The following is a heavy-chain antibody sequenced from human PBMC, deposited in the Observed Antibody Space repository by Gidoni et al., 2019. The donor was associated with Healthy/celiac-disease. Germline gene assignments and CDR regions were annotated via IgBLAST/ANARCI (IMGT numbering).Heavy chain of an antibody. Sequence: QVQLQESGPGLVTPSETLSLTCTVSGGSISSYYWSWIRQPPGKGLEWIGYIYYSGSTNYNPSLKSRVTISVDTSKNQFSLKLSSVTAADTAVYYCARAVEMATIIDYWGQGTLVTVSS. CDR1: GGSISSYY. J-gene: IGHJ4*02. CDR3: ARAVEMATIIDY. V-gene: IGHV4-59*01. D-gene: IGHD5-12*01. CDR2: IYYSGST.